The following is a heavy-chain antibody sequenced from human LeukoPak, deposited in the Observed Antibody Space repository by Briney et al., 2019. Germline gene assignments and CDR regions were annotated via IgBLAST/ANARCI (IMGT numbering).Heavy chain of an antibody. CDR3: ARGGGFTYGRQPFDC. CDR2: IYYSGTT. V-gene: IGHV4-59*01. Sequence: SETLSLTCTVSGGSISSYYWSWIRQPPGKGLEWIGYIYYSGTTRYNPSLKSRLTISIDTSKNQFSPKLSSVTAADTAVYFCARGGGFTYGRQPFDCWGQGTLVTVSS. J-gene: IGHJ4*02. CDR1: GGSISSYY. D-gene: IGHD5-18*01.